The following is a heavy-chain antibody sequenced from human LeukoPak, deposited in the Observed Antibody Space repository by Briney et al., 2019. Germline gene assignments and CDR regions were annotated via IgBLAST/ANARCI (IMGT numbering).Heavy chain of an antibody. CDR1: GFTFSTYW. CDR3: AKARYYYDSSGYVTDY. V-gene: IGHV3-74*01. CDR2: INSGGTST. J-gene: IGHJ4*02. Sequence: GGSLRLSCEASGFTFSTYWIHWVRQAPGKGLVWVSRINSGGTSTSYADSVKGRFTMSRDNAKNTVYLQMNSLRAEDTAVYYCAKARYYYDSSGYVTDYWGQGTLVTVSS. D-gene: IGHD3-22*01.